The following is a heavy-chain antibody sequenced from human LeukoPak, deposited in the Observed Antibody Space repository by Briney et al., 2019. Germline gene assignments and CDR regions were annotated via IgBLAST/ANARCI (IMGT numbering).Heavy chain of an antibody. Sequence: ASVKVSCKASGYTFTGYYMHWVRQAPGQGLEWMGWINPNSGGTNYAQKFQGRVTMTRDTSISTAYMELSRLRSDDTAVYYCARGRGDTAMVTHYMDVWGKGTTVTISS. CDR3: ARGRGDTAMVTHYMDV. CDR2: INPNSGGT. V-gene: IGHV1-2*02. D-gene: IGHD5-18*01. J-gene: IGHJ6*03. CDR1: GYTFTGYY.